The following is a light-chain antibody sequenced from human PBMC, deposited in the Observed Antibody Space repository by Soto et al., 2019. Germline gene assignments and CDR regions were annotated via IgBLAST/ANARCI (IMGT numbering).Light chain of an antibody. CDR3: QQYYVIPLT. CDR2: WAS. V-gene: IGKV4-1*01. Sequence: DIVMTQSPDSLAVSLGERATINCKSSQSVLYNSNNKNYLAWYQQKPGQPPKLLFYWASARESGVPDRFSGSGSGTDFTLTISSLXXEXXXXXHCQQYYVIPLTFGGGTKVXIK. J-gene: IGKJ4*01. CDR1: QSVLYNSNNKNY.